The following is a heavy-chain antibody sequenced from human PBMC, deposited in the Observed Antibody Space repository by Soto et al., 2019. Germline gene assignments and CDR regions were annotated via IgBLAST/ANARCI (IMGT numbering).Heavy chain of an antibody. Sequence: QVQLVQSGAEVKEPGSSVKVSCKASGGTIDSYGISWVRQAPGQGLEWMGGGVPIFGTTHYAQRFQGRVTISADESTSTAYMELSSLTSDDTAVYYCARTSLTGTWSQFYGMDVWGQGTTLTVSS. D-gene: IGHD1-7*01. CDR1: GGTIDSYG. V-gene: IGHV1-69*01. J-gene: IGHJ6*02. CDR2: GVPIFGTT. CDR3: ARTSLTGTWSQFYGMDV.